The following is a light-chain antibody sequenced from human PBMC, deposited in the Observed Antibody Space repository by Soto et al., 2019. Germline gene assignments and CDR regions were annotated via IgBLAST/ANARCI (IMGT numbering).Light chain of an antibody. CDR1: SSNIGAGYD. J-gene: IGLJ3*02. CDR3: QSFDSSLTVV. CDR2: GNN. V-gene: IGLV1-40*01. Sequence: VLTQPPSVSGAPGQRVTISCTGRSSNIGAGYDVHWYQQLPGTAPKLLIYGNNNRPSGVPDRFSGSKSGTSASLAITGLQAEDEADYYCQSFDSSLTVVFGGGTKLTVL.